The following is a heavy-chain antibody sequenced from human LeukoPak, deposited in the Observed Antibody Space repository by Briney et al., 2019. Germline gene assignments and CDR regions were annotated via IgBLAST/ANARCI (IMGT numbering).Heavy chain of an antibody. CDR1: GGTFSSYA. D-gene: IGHD3-22*01. CDR2: IIPTFGTA. Sequence: ASVKVSCKASGGTFSSYAISWVRQAPGQGLEWMGGIIPTFGTANYAQKFQGRVTITTDESTSTAYMELSSLRSEDTAVYYCAGSIQTYYYDSSGYASHIWGQGTMVTVSS. J-gene: IGHJ3*02. CDR3: AGSIQTYYYDSSGYASHI. V-gene: IGHV1-69*05.